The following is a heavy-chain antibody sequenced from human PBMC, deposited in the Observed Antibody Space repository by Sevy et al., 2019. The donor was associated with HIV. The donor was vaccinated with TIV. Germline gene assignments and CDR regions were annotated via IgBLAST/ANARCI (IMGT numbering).Heavy chain of an antibody. CDR2: ISGSGGST. V-gene: IGHV3-23*01. J-gene: IGHJ4*02. Sequence: GGSLRLSCAASGFTFSSYAMNWVRQAPGKGLEWVSAISGSGGSTYYADSVKGRFTISRDNSKNTLYLRMNSLRAEDTAVYYCAKGHGDYGSGSYYNPRVFDYWGQGTLVTVSS. CDR3: AKGHGDYGSGSYYNPRVFDY. D-gene: IGHD3-10*01. CDR1: GFTFSSYA.